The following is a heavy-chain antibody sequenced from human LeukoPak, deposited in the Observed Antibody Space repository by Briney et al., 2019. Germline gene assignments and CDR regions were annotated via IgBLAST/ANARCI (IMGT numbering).Heavy chain of an antibody. CDR2: IYPGDSDT. D-gene: IGHD5-18*01. Sequence: GESLKISCQSSGYGFYSYWIGWVRQMPGKGLEWMGIIYPGDSDTRYSPSFQGQVTISVDKSISTAYLQWSSLKASDTAMYFCVSGEYSFGYYFHYWGQGTLVTVSS. CDR1: GYGFYSYW. J-gene: IGHJ4*02. CDR3: VSGEYSFGYYFHY. V-gene: IGHV5-51*01.